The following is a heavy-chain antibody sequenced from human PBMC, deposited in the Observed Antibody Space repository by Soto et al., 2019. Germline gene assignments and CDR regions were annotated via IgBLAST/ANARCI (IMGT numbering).Heavy chain of an antibody. CDR2: INPSGGST. J-gene: IGHJ6*02. CDR1: GYTFTGYY. D-gene: IGHD2-15*01. V-gene: IGHV1-46*01. Sequence: ASVKVSCRASGYTFTGYYMHWVRPAPGQGLEWMGIINPSGGSTSYAQKFQGRVTMTRDTSTSTVYMELSSLRSEDTAVYYCARDWAYCSGGSCLVYYGMDVWGQGTTVTVSS. CDR3: ARDWAYCSGGSCLVYYGMDV.